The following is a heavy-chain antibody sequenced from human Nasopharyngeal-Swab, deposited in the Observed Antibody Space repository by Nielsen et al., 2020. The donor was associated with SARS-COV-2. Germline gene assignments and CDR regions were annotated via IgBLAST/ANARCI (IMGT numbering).Heavy chain of an antibody. V-gene: IGHV3-33*08. Sequence: GESLKISCAASGFTLSSYGMHWVRQAPGKGLEWVAVIWYDGSNKYYADSVKGRFTISRDNSKNTLYLQMNSLRAEDTAVYYCARDGPNYDFWSGYQSYYFDYWGQGTLVTVSS. CDR2: IWYDGSNK. D-gene: IGHD3-3*01. CDR1: GFTLSSYG. J-gene: IGHJ4*02. CDR3: ARDGPNYDFWSGYQSYYFDY.